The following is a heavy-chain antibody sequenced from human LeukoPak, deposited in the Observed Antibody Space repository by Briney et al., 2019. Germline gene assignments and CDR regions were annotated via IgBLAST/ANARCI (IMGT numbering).Heavy chain of an antibody. CDR1: GGSISSGDYY. CDR2: IYYSGST. V-gene: IGHV4-30-4*01. CDR3: ARGEGGSPDYNFDY. D-gene: IGHD5-12*01. J-gene: IGHJ4*02. Sequence: PSETLSLTCTVSGGSISSGDYYWSWIRQPPGKGLEWIGYIYYSGSTYYNPSLKSRVTISVDTSKNQFSLKLSSVTAADTAVYYCARGEGGSPDYNFDYWGQGTLVTVSS.